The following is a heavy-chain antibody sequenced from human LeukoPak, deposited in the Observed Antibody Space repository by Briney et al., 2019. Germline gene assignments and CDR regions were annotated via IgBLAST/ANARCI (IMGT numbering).Heavy chain of an antibody. CDR2: ISSSGSAF. CDR1: GFTFSSYE. V-gene: IGHV3-48*03. CDR3: ARGIAAAGIIFDY. J-gene: IGHJ4*02. Sequence: GGSLRLSCAASGFTFSSYEMNWVRQAPGKGLEWVSYISSSGSAFYYADSVKGRFTISRDNAKNSLYLQMNSLRAEDTAVYYCARGIAAAGIIFDYWGQGTLVTVSS. D-gene: IGHD6-13*01.